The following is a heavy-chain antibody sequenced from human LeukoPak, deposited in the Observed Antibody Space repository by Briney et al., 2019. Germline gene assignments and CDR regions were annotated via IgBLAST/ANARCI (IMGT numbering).Heavy chain of an antibody. Sequence: ASVKASCKASGYTFSSYDINWVRQATGEGLEWIGWMNPNSGDTGYAQKFQDRVTMTRNTSINTAYMELSSLRSEDTGVYYCARGPPGSSSSDYWGQGTLVTVS. CDR3: ARGPPGSSSSDY. CDR2: MNPNSGDT. J-gene: IGHJ4*02. D-gene: IGHD6-13*01. CDR1: GYTFSSYD. V-gene: IGHV1-8*01.